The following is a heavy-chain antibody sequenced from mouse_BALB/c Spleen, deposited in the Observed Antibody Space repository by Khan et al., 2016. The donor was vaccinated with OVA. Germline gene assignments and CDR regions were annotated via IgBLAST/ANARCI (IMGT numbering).Heavy chain of an antibody. CDR3: TPSPFDY. V-gene: IGHV6-6*02. J-gene: IGHJ2*01. CDR1: GFTFSSYW. CDR2: IRLKSNNYTT. Sequence: EVKLEVSGGGLVQPGGSMKLSCVASGFTFSSYWMNWVRQSPEKGLEWVAEIRLKSNNYTTHYAESVKGRFTISRDDSRTSVYLHMNNLRAEDTGIYYCTPSPFDYWGRGTTLTVSS.